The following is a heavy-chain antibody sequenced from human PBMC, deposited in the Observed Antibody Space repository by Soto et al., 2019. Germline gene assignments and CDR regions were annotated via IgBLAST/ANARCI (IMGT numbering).Heavy chain of an antibody. V-gene: IGHV1-69*01. CDR3: TKVRYSSPMGYYYGMDV. D-gene: IGHD6-19*01. CDR2: IIPIFGTA. Sequence: QAQLEQSGGEVKKPGSSVKVSCKASRVAFSKFIVTWVRQAPGLGLEWVGGIIPIFGTANYAQKFQGRVKITADESTTTSYLEVNKLITEDTAVYYGTKVRYSSPMGYYYGMDVWGQGTTVTVSS. CDR1: RVAFSKFI. J-gene: IGHJ6*02.